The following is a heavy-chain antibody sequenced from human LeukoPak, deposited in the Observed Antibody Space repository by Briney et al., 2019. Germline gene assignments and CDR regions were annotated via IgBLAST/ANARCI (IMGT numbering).Heavy chain of an antibody. CDR2: IYTSGST. D-gene: IGHD6-13*01. CDR3: ARAGDSTSPLDY. J-gene: IGHJ4*02. CDR1: GGSFSSYY. V-gene: IGHV4-4*07. Sequence: SVTLSLTCTVSGGSFSSYYWNWIRQPAGKGLEWIGRIYTSGSTNYNPSLKSRVTMSVDTSKNQFSLKLNSVTAADTAVYYCARAGDSTSPLDYWGQGTLVTVSS.